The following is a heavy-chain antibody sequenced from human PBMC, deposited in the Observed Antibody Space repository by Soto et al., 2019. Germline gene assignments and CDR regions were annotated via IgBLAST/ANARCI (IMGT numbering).Heavy chain of an antibody. CDR2: IYHSGST. CDR1: SGSISSSNW. CDR3: ARVSLRLGGAFDI. V-gene: IGHV4-4*02. Sequence: QVQLQESGPGLVKPSGTLSLTCAVSSGSISSSNWWSWVRQPPGKGLEWIGEIYHSGSTNYNPSLKSRVTISVDKSKNHFSLKLRSVTAAYTAVYYCARVSLRLGGAFDIWGQGTMVTVSS. J-gene: IGHJ3*02. D-gene: IGHD3-22*01.